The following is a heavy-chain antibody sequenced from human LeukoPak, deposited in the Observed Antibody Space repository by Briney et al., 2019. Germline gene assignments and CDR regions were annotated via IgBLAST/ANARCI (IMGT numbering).Heavy chain of an antibody. CDR2: ISSSGSTI. CDR3: ASLEDSSSSKDFDY. V-gene: IGHV3-48*03. D-gene: IGHD6-6*01. Sequence: PGGSLRLSCAASGFTFSSYEMNWVRQAPGKGLEWVSYISSSGSTIYYADSVKGRFTISRDNAKNSLYLQMNSLRAEDTAVYYCASLEDSSSSKDFDYWGQGTLVTVSS. J-gene: IGHJ4*02. CDR1: GFTFSSYE.